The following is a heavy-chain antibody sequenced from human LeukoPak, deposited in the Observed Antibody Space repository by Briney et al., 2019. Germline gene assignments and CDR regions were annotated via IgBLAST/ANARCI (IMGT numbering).Heavy chain of an antibody. CDR2: ISAYNGNT. Sequence: APVKVSCKASGYTFTSYGISWVRQAPGQGLEWMGWISAYNGNTNYAQKLQGRVTMTTDTSTSTAYMELRSLRSDDTAVYYCARDNYYYDSSGYDYWGQGTLVTVSS. V-gene: IGHV1-18*01. D-gene: IGHD3-22*01. J-gene: IGHJ4*02. CDR3: ARDNYYYDSSGYDY. CDR1: GYTFTSYG.